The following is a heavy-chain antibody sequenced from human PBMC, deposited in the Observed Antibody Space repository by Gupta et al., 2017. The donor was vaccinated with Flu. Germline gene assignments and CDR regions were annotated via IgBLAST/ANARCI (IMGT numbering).Heavy chain of an antibody. J-gene: IGHJ4*02. CDR2: IKHDGSEK. D-gene: IGHD3-22*01. CDR1: GFTFSKFW. V-gene: IGHV3-7*01. Sequence: SGFTFSKFWMSWVRQAPGKRLEWVAIIKHDGSEKFFVDSVQGRFAISRDNAKNSLYLQMNSLRAEDTAVYYCARERVTFDDSSADFWGQGTLVTVSS. CDR3: ARERVTFDDSSADF.